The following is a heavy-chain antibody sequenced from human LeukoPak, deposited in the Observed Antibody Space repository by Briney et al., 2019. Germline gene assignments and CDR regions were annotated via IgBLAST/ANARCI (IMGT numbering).Heavy chain of an antibody. CDR2: VYYDGTS. CDR1: GGSLNIHSYY. D-gene: IGHD5-24*01. J-gene: IGHJ4*02. CDR3: VRHISTNTGYFDS. V-gene: IGHV4-39*01. Sequence: SEPLSLTCTVSGGSLNIHSYYWGWIPQPPGKGLEWIGSVYYDGTSYSNPSPTSRAGVFVDTSRDEFSLDLSFVTAADTAVYYCVRHISTNTGYFDSGGQGTLVSVSS.